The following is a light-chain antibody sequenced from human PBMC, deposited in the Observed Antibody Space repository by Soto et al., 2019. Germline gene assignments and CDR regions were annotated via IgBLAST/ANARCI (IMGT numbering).Light chain of an antibody. CDR3: SLYTSSSTYV. Sequence: QSALTQPPSASGSPGQSVTISCTGASSDVGGYSYVSWYQQHPGKAPKLMIYDVTNRPSGVPDRFSGSRSGHTASLTISGLQAEDEADYYCSLYTSSSTYVFGTGTKLTVL. CDR2: DVT. V-gene: IGLV2-18*01. J-gene: IGLJ1*01. CDR1: SSDVGGYSY.